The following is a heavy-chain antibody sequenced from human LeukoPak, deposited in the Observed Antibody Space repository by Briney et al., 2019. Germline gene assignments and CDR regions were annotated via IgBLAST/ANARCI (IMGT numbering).Heavy chain of an antibody. V-gene: IGHV4-30-2*01. CDR2: IYHSGST. CDR1: GGSISSGGYY. CDR3: ARGHGSGSYYLNWFDP. D-gene: IGHD3-10*01. J-gene: IGHJ5*02. Sequence: SLTLSLTCTVSGGSISSGGYYWSWIRQPPGKALGWLGYIYHSGSTYYNPSLKSRVTISVDTSKNQFSLKLSSVTAADTAVYYCARGHGSGSYYLNWFDPWGQGTLVTVSS.